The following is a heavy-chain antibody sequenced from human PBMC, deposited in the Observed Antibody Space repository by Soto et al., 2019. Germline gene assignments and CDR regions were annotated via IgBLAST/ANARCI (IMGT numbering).Heavy chain of an antibody. V-gene: IGHV4-31*03. D-gene: IGHD3-9*01. CDR1: GGSISSGGYY. Sequence: SETLSLTCTVSGGSISSGGYYWSWIRQHPGKGLEWIGYIYYSGSTYYNPSLKSRVTISVDTSKNQFSLKLSSVTAADTAVYYCVRDRPILTGYIYYYGMDVWGQGTTVTVSS. CDR2: IYYSGST. J-gene: IGHJ6*02. CDR3: VRDRPILTGYIYYYGMDV.